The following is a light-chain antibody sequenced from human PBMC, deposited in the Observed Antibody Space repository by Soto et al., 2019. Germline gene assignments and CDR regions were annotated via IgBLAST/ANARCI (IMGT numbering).Light chain of an antibody. CDR1: QNINTW. Sequence: DIQMTQSPSTLSASVGDRVTITCRASQNINTWVAWYQQKPGKAPKLLIYKASSLESGVPSRFSGSGSGTEFTLTISSLQPDDFATYYCQQYNSYWTFGQGTKVDIK. J-gene: IGKJ1*01. CDR2: KAS. V-gene: IGKV1-5*03. CDR3: QQYNSYWT.